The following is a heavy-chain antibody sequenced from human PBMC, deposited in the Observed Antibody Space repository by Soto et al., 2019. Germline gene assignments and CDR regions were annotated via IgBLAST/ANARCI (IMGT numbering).Heavy chain of an antibody. V-gene: IGHV3-23*01. Sequence: PGGSLRLSCAASGFTFSSYAMSWVRQAPGKGLEWVSAISGSGGSTYYADSVKGRFTISRDNSKNTLYLQMNSLRAEDTAVYYCAEHYDILTGYYDYWGQGTLVTVSS. J-gene: IGHJ4*02. CDR3: AEHYDILTGYYDY. CDR2: ISGSGGST. CDR1: GFTFSSYA. D-gene: IGHD3-9*01.